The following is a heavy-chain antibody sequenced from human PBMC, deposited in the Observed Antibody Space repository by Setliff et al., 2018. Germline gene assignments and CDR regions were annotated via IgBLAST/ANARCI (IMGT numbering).Heavy chain of an antibody. CDR2: IKSKTDGGTI. Sequence: GGSLRLSCVASGFNFSNYGMHWVRQAPGKGLEWVGRIKSKTDGGTIDYAAPVKGRLTISRDDSKNTLYLQVNSLRAEDTAVYYCARDGGEYWGQGTLVTSPQ. J-gene: IGHJ4*02. D-gene: IGHD3-16*01. CDR3: ARDGGEY. CDR1: GFNFSNYG. V-gene: IGHV3-15*01.